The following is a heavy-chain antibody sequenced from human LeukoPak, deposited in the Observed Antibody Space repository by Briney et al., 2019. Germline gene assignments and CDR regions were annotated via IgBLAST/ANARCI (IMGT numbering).Heavy chain of an antibody. J-gene: IGHJ3*02. CDR1: GFTFSNAW. V-gene: IGHV3-15*01. CDR3: TTEIGHGDPNYGDAFDI. Sequence: GGSLRLSCAASGFTFSNAWMSWVRQAPGKGLEWVGRIKSKTDGGTTDYAAPVKGRFTISRDDSKNTLYLQMNSLKTEDTAVYYCTTEIGHGDPNYGDAFDIWGQGTMVTVSS. D-gene: IGHD1-7*01. CDR2: IKSKTDGGTT.